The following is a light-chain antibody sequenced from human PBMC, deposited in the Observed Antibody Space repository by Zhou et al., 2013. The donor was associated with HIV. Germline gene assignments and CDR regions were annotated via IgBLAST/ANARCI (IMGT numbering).Light chain of an antibody. CDR3: QQYDKWPTT. J-gene: IGKJ1*01. CDR1: QNINNY. V-gene: IGKV3D-15*01. CDR2: DVS. Sequence: EIVLTQSPATLSLSPGERATLSCRASQNINNYLAWYQQKPGQAPRLLMHDVSSRATGIPARFSGSGSGTEFTLTITSMQSEDFAVYYCQQYDKWPTTFGQGTKVEIK.